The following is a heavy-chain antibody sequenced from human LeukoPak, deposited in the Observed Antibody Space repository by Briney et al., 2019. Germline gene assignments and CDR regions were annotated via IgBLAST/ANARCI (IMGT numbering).Heavy chain of an antibody. D-gene: IGHD4-17*01. CDR2: ISSSGRTI. V-gene: IGHV3-48*03. CDR1: GFTFSSYE. CDR3: ARDPGQRDYGDYTYYFDY. J-gene: IGHJ4*02. Sequence: PGGSLRLSCVASGFTFSSYEINWVRQAPGRGLEWVSYISSSGRTIYYADPVQGRFTISRDNAKNSLHLQMNSLRAEDTAVYYCARDPGQRDYGDYTYYFDYWGQGTLVTVSS.